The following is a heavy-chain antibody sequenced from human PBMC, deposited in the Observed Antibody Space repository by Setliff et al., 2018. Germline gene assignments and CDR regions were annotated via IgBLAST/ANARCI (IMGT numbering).Heavy chain of an antibody. V-gene: IGHV3-48*01. CDR3: ASYCSSTSCPFDY. J-gene: IGHJ4*02. CDR2: ISYSSGSI. Sequence: GGSLRFSCAASGFTFSSYSMNWVRQAPGKGLEWVAHISYSSGSISYADSVKGRFTISRDNAKNTLYLQMNSLRAEDTAVYYCASYCSSTSCPFDYWGEGTLVTVSS. D-gene: IGHD2-2*01. CDR1: GFTFSSYS.